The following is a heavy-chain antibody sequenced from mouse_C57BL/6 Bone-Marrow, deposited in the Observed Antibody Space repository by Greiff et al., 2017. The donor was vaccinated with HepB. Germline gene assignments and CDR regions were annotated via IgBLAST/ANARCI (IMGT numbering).Heavy chain of an antibody. CDR1: GFSFNTYA. Sequence: GGGLVQPKGSLKLSCAASGFSFNTYAMNWVRQAPGKGLEWVARIRSKSNNYATYYADSVKDRFTISRDDSESMLYLQMNNLKTEDTAMYYCVRYSNYGGTLAMDYWGQGTSVTVSS. V-gene: IGHV10-1*01. CDR2: IRSKSNNYAT. J-gene: IGHJ4*01. D-gene: IGHD2-5*01. CDR3: VRYSNYGGTLAMDY.